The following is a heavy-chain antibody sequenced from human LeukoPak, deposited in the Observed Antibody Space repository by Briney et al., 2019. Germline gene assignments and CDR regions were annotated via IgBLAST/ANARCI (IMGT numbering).Heavy chain of an antibody. CDR3: AGDAVGPGLAGS. Sequence: PGGSLRLSCAASGFTFSDYYMNWIRQTPGKGLEWISYISSSGNIVYYADSVQGRFTISRDNARNSLYLQMNSLRADDTAVYYCAGDAVGPGLAGSWGQGTLVTVS. V-gene: IGHV3-11*01. D-gene: IGHD1-26*01. CDR1: GFTFSDYY. J-gene: IGHJ5*02. CDR2: ISSSGNIV.